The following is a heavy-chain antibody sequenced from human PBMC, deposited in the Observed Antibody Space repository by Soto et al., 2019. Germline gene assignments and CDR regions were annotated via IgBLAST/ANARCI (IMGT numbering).Heavy chain of an antibody. J-gene: IGHJ6*02. V-gene: IGHV1-8*01. CDR2: MNPNSGNT. D-gene: IGHD6-13*01. CDR3: ARRPGYSSSWTPFRYYYYGMDV. Sequence: GASVKVSCKASGYTFTSYDINWVRQATGQGLEWMGWMNPNSGNTGYAQKFQGRVTMTRNTSISTAYMELSSLRSEDTAVYYCARRPGYSSSWTPFRYYYYGMDVWGQGTTVTSP. CDR1: GYTFTSYD.